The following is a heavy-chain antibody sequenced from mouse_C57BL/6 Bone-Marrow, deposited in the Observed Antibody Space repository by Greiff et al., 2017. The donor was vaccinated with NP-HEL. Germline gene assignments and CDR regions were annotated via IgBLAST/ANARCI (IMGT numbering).Heavy chain of an antibody. CDR3: AREGFAY. Sequence: VQLQQPGAVLVRPGSSVKLSCKASGYTFTSYWMHWVKQRPIQGLEWIGNINPSDSETHYNQNFKDKATLTVDKSSSTAYLQLSSLTSEDSAVYYCAREGFAYWGPGTLVTVSA. CDR1: GYTFTSYW. CDR2: INPSDSET. V-gene: IGHV1-52*01. J-gene: IGHJ3*01.